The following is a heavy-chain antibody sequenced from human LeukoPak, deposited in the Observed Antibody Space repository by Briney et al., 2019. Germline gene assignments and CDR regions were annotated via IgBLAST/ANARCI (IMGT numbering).Heavy chain of an antibody. J-gene: IGHJ4*02. Sequence: ASVKVSCKASGYTFTSYYMHWVRQAPGQGLEWMGIINPSGGSTSYAQKFQGRVTMTRDTSTSTVYMELSSLRSEDTAVYYCAASVAAPNYFDYWGQGTLVTVSS. CDR1: GYTFTSYY. D-gene: IGHD6-19*01. V-gene: IGHV1-46*01. CDR2: INPSGGST. CDR3: AASVAAPNYFDY.